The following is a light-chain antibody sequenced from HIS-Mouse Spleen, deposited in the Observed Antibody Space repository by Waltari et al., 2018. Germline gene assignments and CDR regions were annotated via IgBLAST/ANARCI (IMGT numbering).Light chain of an antibody. V-gene: IGLV2-14*03. CDR1: SSDVGGYNY. J-gene: IGLJ1*01. CDR2: DVS. CDR3: SSYTSSSTYV. Sequence: QSALTQPASVSGSPGQSITISCTGTSSDVGGYNYVSWEQQHPGKAPKLMIYDVSNRPSGVSNRFSGSKSGNTASLTISGLQAEDEADYYCSSYTSSSTYVFGTGTKVTVL.